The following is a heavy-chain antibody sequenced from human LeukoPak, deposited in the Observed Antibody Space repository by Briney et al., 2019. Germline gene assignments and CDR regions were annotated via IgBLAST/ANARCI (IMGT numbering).Heavy chain of an antibody. CDR1: GFTFSSYS. CDR3: AKDGEYYYDSSGYYH. CDR2: ISSSSSTI. D-gene: IGHD3-22*01. Sequence: PGGSLRLSCAASGFTFSSYSMNWVRQAPGKGLEWVSYISSSSSTIYYADSVKGRFTISRDNSKNTLYLQMNSLRAEDTAVYYCAKDGEYYYDSSGYYHWGQGTLVTVSS. V-gene: IGHV3-48*01. J-gene: IGHJ5*02.